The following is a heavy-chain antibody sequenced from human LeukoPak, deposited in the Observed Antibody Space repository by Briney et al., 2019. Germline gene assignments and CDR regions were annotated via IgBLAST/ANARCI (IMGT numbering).Heavy chain of an antibody. Sequence: SETLSLTCTVSGGSISSYYWSWIRQPPGKGLEWIGYIYYSGSTNYNPSLKSRVTISVDTSKNQFSLKLSSVTAADTAVYYCARESPIYGMDVWGQGTTVTVSS. CDR2: IYYSGST. CDR3: ARESPIYGMDV. V-gene: IGHV4-59*12. J-gene: IGHJ6*02. CDR1: GGSISSYY.